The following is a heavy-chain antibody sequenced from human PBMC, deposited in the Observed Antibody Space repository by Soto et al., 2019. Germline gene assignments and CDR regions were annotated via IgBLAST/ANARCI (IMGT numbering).Heavy chain of an antibody. CDR3: VGGQYYFDY. CDR1: GFPFSTYG. Sequence: QVQLVESGGGVVQPGRSLRLSCAASGFPFSTYGMHWVREGPGKGLEWVAVISYDGSNKFYADSVKGRFTISRDNSKNTLYLQMNGLRPEDTAVYYCVGGQYYFDYRGQGTLVTVSS. J-gene: IGHJ4*02. D-gene: IGHD3-10*01. V-gene: IGHV3-30*03. CDR2: ISYDGSNK.